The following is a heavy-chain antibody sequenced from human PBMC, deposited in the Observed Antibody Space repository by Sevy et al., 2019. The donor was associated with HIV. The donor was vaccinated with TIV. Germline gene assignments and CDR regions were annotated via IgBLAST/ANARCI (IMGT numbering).Heavy chain of an antibody. J-gene: IGHJ4*02. D-gene: IGHD6-19*01. V-gene: IGHV3-53*01. CDR2: IYSGGST. CDR3: ARGIAEQWLVKRQSYYFDY. Sequence: GESLKISCAASGFTVSSNYMSWVRQAPGKGLEWVSVIYSGGSTYYADSVKGRFTISRDNSKNTLYLQMNSLRAEDTAVYYCARGIAEQWLVKRQSYYFDYWGQGTLVTVSS. CDR1: GFTVSSNY.